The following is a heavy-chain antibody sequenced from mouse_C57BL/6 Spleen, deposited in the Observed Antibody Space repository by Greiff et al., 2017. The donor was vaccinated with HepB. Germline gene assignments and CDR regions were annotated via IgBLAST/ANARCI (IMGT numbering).Heavy chain of an antibody. Sequence: DVKLVESGGGLVQPGGSLSLSCAASGFTFTDYYLSWVRQPPGKALEWLGFIRNKANGYTTEYSASVKGRFTISRDNSQSILYLQMNALIAEDSATYYCARAPQLTGTLYYFDYWGQGTTLTVSS. CDR1: GFTFTDYY. V-gene: IGHV7-3*01. CDR2: IRNKANGYTT. D-gene: IGHD4-1*01. J-gene: IGHJ2*01. CDR3: ARAPQLTGTLYYFDY.